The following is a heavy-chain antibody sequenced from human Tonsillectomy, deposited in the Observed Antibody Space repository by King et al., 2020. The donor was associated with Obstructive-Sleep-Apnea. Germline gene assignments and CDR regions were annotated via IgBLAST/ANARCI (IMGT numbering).Heavy chain of an antibody. CDR3: AKSTTAVATIPDAFDI. CDR1: GFTFSSYA. Sequence: VQLVESGGGLVQPGGSLRLSCAASGFTFSSYAMSWVRQAPGKGLEWVSSLSGSGGSTYYADSEKGRFTISRDNSKNTLYLQMNSLRAEDTAVYYCAKSTTAVATIPDAFDIWGQGTVVTVSS. CDR2: LSGSGGST. J-gene: IGHJ3*02. V-gene: IGHV3-23*04. D-gene: IGHD5-12*01.